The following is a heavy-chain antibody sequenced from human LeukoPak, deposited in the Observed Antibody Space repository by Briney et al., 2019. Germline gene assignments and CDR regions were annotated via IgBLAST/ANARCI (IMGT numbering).Heavy chain of an antibody. CDR3: ARLTIKFDP. CDR2: TYYSGST. D-gene: IGHD3-9*01. J-gene: IGHJ5*02. V-gene: IGHV4-39*01. CDR1: GGSISSSSYY. Sequence: SETLSLTCTVSGGSISSSSYYWGWIRQPPGKGLEWIGSTYYSGSTYYNPSLKSRVTISVDTSKNQFSLKLSSVTAADTAVYYCARLTIKFDPWGQGTLVTVSS.